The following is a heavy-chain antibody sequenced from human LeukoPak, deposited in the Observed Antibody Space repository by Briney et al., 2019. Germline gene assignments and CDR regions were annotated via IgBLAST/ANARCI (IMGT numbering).Heavy chain of an antibody. J-gene: IGHJ4*02. CDR2: INHSGST. CDR1: GGSFSGYY. D-gene: IGHD2-2*01. V-gene: IGHV4-34*01. Sequence: PSETLSLTCAVYGGSFSGYYWSWIRQPPGKGLEWIGEINHSGSTNYNPSLKSRVTISVDTSKNQFSLKLSSVTAADMAVYYCARIPLGGYCSSTSCYHGGFDYWGQGTLVTVSS. CDR3: ARIPLGGYCSSTSCYHGGFDY.